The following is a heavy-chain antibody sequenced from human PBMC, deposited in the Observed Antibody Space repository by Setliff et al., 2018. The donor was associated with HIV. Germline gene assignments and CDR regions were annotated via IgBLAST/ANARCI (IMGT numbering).Heavy chain of an antibody. CDR3: ARHDPEETLSFGDLSSLSNFAS. V-gene: IGHV4-59*08. Sequence: SETLSLTCTVSGGSISSYCWRWIRQPPGKGLEWIGYICDSGITKYSPSLKSRATLSVDTSKNQFSLKLTSVTAADTGFYYCARHDPEETLSFGDLSSLSNFASWGQGTLVTVSS. D-gene: IGHD3-10*01. CDR2: ICDSGIT. CDR1: GGSISSYC. J-gene: IGHJ5*01.